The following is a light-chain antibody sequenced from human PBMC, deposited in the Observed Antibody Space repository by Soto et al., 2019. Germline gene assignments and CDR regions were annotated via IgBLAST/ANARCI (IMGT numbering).Light chain of an antibody. Sequence: DIVMTQSQLSLPVTPGEPASISCRSSQSLLHSTGDSYLDWYLQKPGQSPQLLIFLGSNRASGVPDRFSGSGSGTDFTMKISRVEAEDVGVYYCMQALQTPRTFGQGTKVEIK. CDR2: LGS. J-gene: IGKJ1*01. V-gene: IGKV2-28*01. CDR1: QSLLHSTGDSY. CDR3: MQALQTPRT.